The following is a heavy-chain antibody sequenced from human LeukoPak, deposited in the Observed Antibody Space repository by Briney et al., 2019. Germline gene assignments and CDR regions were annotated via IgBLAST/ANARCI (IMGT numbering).Heavy chain of an antibody. J-gene: IGHJ4*02. CDR1: GGSFSGYY. CDR3: ARLYSSSWYFDY. D-gene: IGHD6-13*01. Sequence: PSETLSLTCAVYGGSFSGYYWSWIRQPPGKGLEWIGEINHRGSTNYNPSLKSRVTISVHTSKNQFSLKLSSVTAADTAVYYCARLYSSSWYFDYWGQGTLVTVSS. V-gene: IGHV4-34*01. CDR2: INHRGST.